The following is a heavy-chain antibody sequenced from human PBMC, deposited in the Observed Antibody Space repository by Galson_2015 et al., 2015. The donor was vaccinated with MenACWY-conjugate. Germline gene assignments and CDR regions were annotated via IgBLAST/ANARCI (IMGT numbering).Heavy chain of an antibody. CDR2: IKQDASEK. D-gene: IGHD6-19*01. CDR1: GFSFSGSW. CDR3: AKGGLWYSSGWYSNYYYYGMDV. J-gene: IGHJ6*02. Sequence: SLRLSCAASGFSFSGSWMSWVRQAPGKGLEWVADIKQDASEKYYVDSVKGRFAISRDNSKNTLYLQMNSLRAEDTAVYYCAKGGLWYSSGWYSNYYYYGMDVWGQGTTVTVSS. V-gene: IGHV3-7*01.